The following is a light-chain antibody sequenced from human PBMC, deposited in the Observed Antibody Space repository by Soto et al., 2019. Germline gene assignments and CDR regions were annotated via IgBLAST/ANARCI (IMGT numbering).Light chain of an antibody. J-gene: IGKJ1*01. CDR1: QSISSS. CDR2: MAS. Sequence: IHRTQSPSTLSASVLYRVTITFLASQSISSSLAWYQQKPGKAPKLLIYMASSLESGVPSRFSGSGSGTEFTLTITSLQPDDFATYYCQQYNSYSRTFGQGTKVDIK. CDR3: QQYNSYSRT. V-gene: IGKV1-5*03.